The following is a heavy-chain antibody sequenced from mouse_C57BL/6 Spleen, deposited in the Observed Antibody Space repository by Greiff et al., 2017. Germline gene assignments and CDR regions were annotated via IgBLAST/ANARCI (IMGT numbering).Heavy chain of an antibody. D-gene: IGHD2-4*01. CDR1: GYTFTSYW. Sequence: QVQLQQPGAELVKPGASVKLSCKASGYTFTSYWMHWVKQRPGQGLEWIGMIHPNGGSTNYNEKFKSKATLTVDKSSSTAYMQLSSLTSEDSAVYDCARAGYYDDDGDAMDYWGQGTSVTVSS. CDR3: ARAGYYDDDGDAMDY. J-gene: IGHJ4*01. V-gene: IGHV1-64*01. CDR2: IHPNGGST.